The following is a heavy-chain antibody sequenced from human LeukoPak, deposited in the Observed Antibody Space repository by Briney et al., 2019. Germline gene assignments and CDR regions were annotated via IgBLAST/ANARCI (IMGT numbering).Heavy chain of an antibody. J-gene: IGHJ3*02. CDR2: ISWNSGSI. Sequence: GGSLRLTCAVSGFTFDDYAMHWLRQAAGKGREWVSGISWNSGSICYEDSVKGRLTISRDNAKNSLYLQMNSMRAEDMALYYCAKADRNSNAFDIWGQGTMVTVSS. D-gene: IGHD4-23*01. CDR1: GFTFDDYA. CDR3: AKADRNSNAFDI. V-gene: IGHV3-9*03.